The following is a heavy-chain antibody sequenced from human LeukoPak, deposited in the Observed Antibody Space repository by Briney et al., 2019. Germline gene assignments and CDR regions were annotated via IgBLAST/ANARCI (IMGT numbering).Heavy chain of an antibody. CDR1: GFTFSSYA. D-gene: IGHD2-8*02. Sequence: GGSLRLSCAASGFTFSSYAMSWVRQAPGKGPEWVSRISGSGDSSTYYADSVKGRFTISRDNSKNTLYLQMNSLRAEDTAVYYCARKDMSWYYFDYWGQGTLVTVSS. CDR2: ISGSGDSST. V-gene: IGHV3-23*01. CDR3: ARKDMSWYYFDY. J-gene: IGHJ4*02.